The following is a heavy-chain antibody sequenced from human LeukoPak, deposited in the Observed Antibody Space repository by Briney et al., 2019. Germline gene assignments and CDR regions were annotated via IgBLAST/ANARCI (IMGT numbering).Heavy chain of an antibody. CDR3: ARLRRNSDRSGYYYYYDY. Sequence: GGSLRLSCAASGYTFSSYSINWVRQAPGKGLEWVSSISAGSNYIYYADSVRGRFSISRDDARNSLYLQMDSLRGDDTAVYYCARLRRNSDRSGYYYYYDYWGQGTLVTVSS. D-gene: IGHD3-22*01. CDR2: ISAGSNYI. V-gene: IGHV3-21*01. J-gene: IGHJ4*02. CDR1: GYTFSSYS.